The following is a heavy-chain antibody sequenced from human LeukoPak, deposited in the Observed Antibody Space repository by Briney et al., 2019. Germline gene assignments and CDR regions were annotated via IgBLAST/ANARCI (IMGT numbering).Heavy chain of an antibody. CDR3: ARDLARNGFDI. V-gene: IGHV4-38-2*02. CDR2: IYHSGST. CDR1: GYSISSGYY. J-gene: IGHJ3*02. Sequence: PSETLSLTCTVSGYSISSGYYWGWIRQPPGKGLEWIGSIYHSGSTYYNPSLKSRVTISVDTSKNQFSLKLSSVTAADTAVYYCARDLARNGFDIWGQGTMVTVSS. D-gene: IGHD3-16*01.